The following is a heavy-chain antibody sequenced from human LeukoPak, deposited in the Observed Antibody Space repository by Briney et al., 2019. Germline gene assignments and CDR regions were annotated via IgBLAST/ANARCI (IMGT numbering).Heavy chain of an antibody. Sequence: SQTLSRTCTVSGGSVSSGNYYWSWIRQPGGTGLEWIGRIYTSGTTNYNPCLDSRVTILLDTSKNQFSLKLSSVTAADTAVYYCARAVCSSESNYFDPWGQGTLATVSS. CDR2: IYTSGTT. D-gene: IGHD1-7*01. J-gene: IGHJ5*02. CDR1: GGSVSSGNYY. CDR3: ARAVCSSESNYFDP. V-gene: IGHV4-61*02.